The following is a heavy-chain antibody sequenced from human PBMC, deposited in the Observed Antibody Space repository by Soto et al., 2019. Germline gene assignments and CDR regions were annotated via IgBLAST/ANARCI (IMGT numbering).Heavy chain of an antibody. J-gene: IGHJ6*02. V-gene: IGHV3-23*01. CDR1: KFTFSSYA. Sequence: PGGSLRLSCAASKFTFSSYAMSWVRQAPGKGLEWVSAISGSGGSTYYADSVKGRFTISRDNSKNTLYLQMNSLRAEDTAVYYYASRFGDSYFGMDVWGQGTTVTVSS. CDR2: ISGSGGST. D-gene: IGHD3-3*01. CDR3: ASRFGDSYFGMDV.